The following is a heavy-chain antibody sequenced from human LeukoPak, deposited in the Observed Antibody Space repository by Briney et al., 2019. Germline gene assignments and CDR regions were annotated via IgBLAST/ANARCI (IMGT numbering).Heavy chain of an antibody. D-gene: IGHD6-19*01. V-gene: IGHV3-30*02. Sequence: GGSLRLSCAASGFTFSSYGMHWVRQAPGKGLEWVAFIRDDGSNKLYAESVKGRFTISRDNSKNTVSLQMNSLRSEDTAVYYCAKDWGGRGCCGDYFDYWGQGSLVTVSS. J-gene: IGHJ4*02. CDR2: IRDDGSNK. CDR1: GFTFSSYG. CDR3: AKDWGGRGCCGDYFDY.